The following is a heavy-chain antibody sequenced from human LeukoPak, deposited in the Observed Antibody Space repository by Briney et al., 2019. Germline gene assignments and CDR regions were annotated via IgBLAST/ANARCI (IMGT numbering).Heavy chain of an antibody. J-gene: IGHJ6*03. CDR3: AKMYADGDYYYFYMDV. CDR1: GYSISSGFY. D-gene: IGHD2-8*01. CDR2: ISNSGST. Sequence: SETLSLTCTVSGYSISSGFYWAWIRQTPGKGLEWIGYISNSGSTNYNPSLKSRVTISVDTSKNQFSLKLSSVTAADTAVFYCAKMYADGDYYYFYMDVWGKGTTVTVSS. V-gene: IGHV4-38-2*02.